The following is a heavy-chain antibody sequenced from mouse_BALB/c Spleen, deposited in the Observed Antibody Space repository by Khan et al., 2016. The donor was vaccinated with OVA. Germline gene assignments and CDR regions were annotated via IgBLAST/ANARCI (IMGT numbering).Heavy chain of an antibody. CDR1: GFSLSRYS. Sequence: QVQLKQSGPGLVAPSQSLSITCTVSGFSLSRYSVHWVRQPPGKGLEWLGIIWIGGSAAYNSPLKSRLSISKDNSKSQVFLKMNSLQTDDTAMYYCARNRDGGSYWYFDVWGAGTTVTVSS. CDR3: ARNRDGGSYWYFDV. V-gene: IGHV2-6-4*01. CDR2: IWIGGSA. D-gene: IGHD3-3*01. J-gene: IGHJ1*01.